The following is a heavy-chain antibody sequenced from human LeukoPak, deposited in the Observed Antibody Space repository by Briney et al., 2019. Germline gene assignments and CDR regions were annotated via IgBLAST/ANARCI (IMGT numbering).Heavy chain of an antibody. J-gene: IGHJ6*02. V-gene: IGHV4-34*01. CDR2: INHSGST. CDR3: ARDNPVDYYNNYGMDV. CDR1: GGSFSGYY. Sequence: SETLSLTCAVYGGSFSGYYWSWIRQPPGKGLEWIGEINHSGSTNYNPSLKSRVTMSVDTSQKQFSLKLSSVTAADTAVYYCARDNPVDYYNNYGMDVWGQGITVTVSS. D-gene: IGHD1-1*01.